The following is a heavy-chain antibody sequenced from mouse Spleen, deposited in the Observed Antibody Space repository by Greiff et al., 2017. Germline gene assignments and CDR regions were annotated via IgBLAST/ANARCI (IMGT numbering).Heavy chain of an antibody. CDR3: ARSNQGYAMDY. Sequence: QVQLKESGPQLVRPGASVKISCKASGYSFTSYWMHWVKQRPGQGLEWIGMIDPSDSETRLNQKFKDKATLTVDKSSSTAYMQLSSPTSEDSAVYYCARSNQGYAMDYWGQGTSVTVSS. CDR2: IDPSDSET. D-gene: IGHD2-5*01. J-gene: IGHJ4*01. V-gene: IGHV1S126*01. CDR1: GYSFTSYW.